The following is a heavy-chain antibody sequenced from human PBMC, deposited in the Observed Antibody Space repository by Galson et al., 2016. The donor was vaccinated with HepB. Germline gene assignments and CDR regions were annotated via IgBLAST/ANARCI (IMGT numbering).Heavy chain of an antibody. CDR1: GFTFSSYW. CDR2: IKRDGSQK. Sequence: SLRLSCAASGFTFSSYWMTWVRQAPGKGLEWVANIKRDGSQKNYVDSVKGRFTISRDNAKNSLYLQMSSLRAEDTAVSYCARDQTHYDTSAYYDDLDIWGQGTMVTVSS. D-gene: IGHD3-22*01. J-gene: IGHJ3*02. CDR3: ARDQTHYDTSAYYDDLDI. V-gene: IGHV3-7*04.